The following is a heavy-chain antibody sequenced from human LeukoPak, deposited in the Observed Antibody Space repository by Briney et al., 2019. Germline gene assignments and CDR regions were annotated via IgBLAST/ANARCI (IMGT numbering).Heavy chain of an antibody. V-gene: IGHV3-23*01. D-gene: IGHD5-12*01. CDR3: ARELSGYGTFDY. CDR2: ISGSGVST. Sequence: GGSLRLSCAASGFTFSSYAMSWVRQAPGKGLEWVSAISGSGVSTYYADSVKGRFTISRDNSKNTLYLQMNSLTAVDTAVYFCARELSGYGTFDYWGQGTLVTVPS. J-gene: IGHJ4*02. CDR1: GFTFSSYA.